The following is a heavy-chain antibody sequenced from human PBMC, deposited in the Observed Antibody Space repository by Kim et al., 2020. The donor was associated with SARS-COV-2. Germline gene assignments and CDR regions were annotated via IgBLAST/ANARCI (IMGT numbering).Heavy chain of an antibody. D-gene: IGHD1-1*01. V-gene: IGHV4-59*08. CDR3: ARHLFQLRYFDL. CDR1: GGSISSYY. J-gene: IGHJ2*01. CDR2: IYYSGST. Sequence: SETLSLTCTVSGGSISSYYWSWIRQPPGKGLEWIGYIYYSGSTNYNPSLKSRVTISVDTSKNQFSLKLSSVTAADTAVYYCARHLFQLRYFDLWGRGTLVTVSS.